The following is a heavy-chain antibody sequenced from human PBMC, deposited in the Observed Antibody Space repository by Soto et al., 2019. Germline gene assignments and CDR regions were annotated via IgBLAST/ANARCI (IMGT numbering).Heavy chain of an antibody. CDR2: IIPKLGSA. CDR3: ARGGDGKQVGALY. V-gene: IGHV1-69*01. D-gene: IGHD2-15*01. J-gene: IGHJ4*02. CDR1: GGVNLRDYR. Sequence: QVQLVQSWAEVKAPGSSVKVSCKASGGVNLRDYRTTWVRRAAGQGLEWMGGIIPKLGSANYAQNVQGRVTITAGESTNNVYMEFRSLRSDDTAVYFCARGGDGKQVGALYWCEGTPVTVS.